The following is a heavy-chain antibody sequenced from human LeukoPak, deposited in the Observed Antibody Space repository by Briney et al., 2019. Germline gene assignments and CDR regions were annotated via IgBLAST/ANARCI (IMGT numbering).Heavy chain of an antibody. CDR2: INPNSGGT. J-gene: IGHJ6*03. V-gene: IGHV1-2*02. D-gene: IGHD3-10*01. CDR3: ARGGLIIVRGYYMDV. CDR1: GYTFTGYY. Sequence: ASVKVSCKASGYTFTGYYMHWVRQAPGQGLEWMGWINPNSGGTNYAQKFQGRVTMTRDTSISAAYMELSRLRSDDTAVYYCARGGLIIVRGYYMDVWGKGTTVTISS.